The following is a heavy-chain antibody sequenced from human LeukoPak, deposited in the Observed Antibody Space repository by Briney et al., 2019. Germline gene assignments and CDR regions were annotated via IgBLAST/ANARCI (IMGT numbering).Heavy chain of an antibody. CDR2: IYTSGST. J-gene: IGHJ3*02. Sequence: SETLSLTCTVSGGSISSYYWSWIRQPAGKGLEWIGRIYTSGSTNYNPSLKSRVTMSVDTSKNQFSLKLSSVTAADAAVYYCARWIRTNRLEGGYLAGAVTNAFDIWGQGTMVTVSS. CDR1: GGSISSYY. D-gene: IGHD3-22*01. V-gene: IGHV4-4*07. CDR3: ARWIRTNRLEGGYLAGAVTNAFDI.